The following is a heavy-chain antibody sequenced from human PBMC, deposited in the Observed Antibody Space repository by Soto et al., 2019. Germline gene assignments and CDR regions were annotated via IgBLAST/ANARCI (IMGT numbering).Heavy chain of an antibody. J-gene: IGHJ6*03. V-gene: IGHV1-46*03. Sequence: ASVKVSCKASGYTFTSYYMHWVRQAPGQGLEWMGIINPSGGSTSYAQKFQGRVTMTRDTSTSTVYMELSSLRSEDTAVYYCATRLGYAYDLHWHYMDVWGKGTTVTVSS. CDR2: INPSGGST. D-gene: IGHD2-15*01. CDR1: GYTFTSYY. CDR3: ATRLGYAYDLHWHYMDV.